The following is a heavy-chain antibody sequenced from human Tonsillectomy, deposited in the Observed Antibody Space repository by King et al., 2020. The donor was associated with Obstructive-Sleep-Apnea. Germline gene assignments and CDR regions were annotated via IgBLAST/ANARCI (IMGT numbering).Heavy chain of an antibody. J-gene: IGHJ4*02. D-gene: IGHD3-9*01. CDR1: GASFSGYY. CDR2: MNHSGST. CDR3: AKGQYFGRYDY. V-gene: IGHV4-34*01. Sequence: VQLQQWGAGLLKPSETLSLTCAVDGASFSGYYCSWIRQPPGKWLEWIGEMNHSGSTNYNPSLKSRVTILLDTSKNQFSLKLTSVTAADTAVYYCAKGQYFGRYDYWGQGTLVTVSS.